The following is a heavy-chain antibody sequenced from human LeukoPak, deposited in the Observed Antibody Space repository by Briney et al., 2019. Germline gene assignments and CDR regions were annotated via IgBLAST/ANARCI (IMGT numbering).Heavy chain of an antibody. CDR2: INPNSGGT. Sequence: ASVKVSCKASGYTFTGYYMHWVRQAPGQGLEWMGWINPNSGGTNYAQKFQGRVTMTRDTSISTAYMEPSRLRSDDTAVYYCARGITMVRGAGGYWGQGTLVTVSS. D-gene: IGHD3-10*01. CDR1: GYTFTGYY. V-gene: IGHV1-2*02. CDR3: ARGITMVRGAGGY. J-gene: IGHJ4*02.